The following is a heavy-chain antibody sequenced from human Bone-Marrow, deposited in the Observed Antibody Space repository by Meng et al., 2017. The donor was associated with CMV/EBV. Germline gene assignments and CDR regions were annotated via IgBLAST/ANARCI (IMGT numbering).Heavy chain of an antibody. CDR2: ISAYNGNT. D-gene: IGHD6-19*01. Sequence: ASVKVSCKASGYTFTSYGISWVRQAPGQGLEWMGWISAYNGNTNYAQKLQGRVTMTTDTSTSTAYMELSSLRSEDTAVYYCARRLVREYYFDYWGQGTLVTVSS. CDR1: GYTFTSYG. J-gene: IGHJ4*02. V-gene: IGHV1-18*01. CDR3: ARRLVREYYFDY.